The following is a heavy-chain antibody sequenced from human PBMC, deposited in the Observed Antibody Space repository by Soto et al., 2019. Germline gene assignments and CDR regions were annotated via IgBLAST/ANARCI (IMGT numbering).Heavy chain of an antibody. J-gene: IGHJ4*02. Sequence: GGSLRLSCAASGFTFNKYAMTWVRQAPGKGLEWVSSLSGSGGTTYHAASVKGRFTISRDNSKNTLYLQMNSLRAEDTAVYYCAKDWNFDYWGQGTLVTVSS. D-gene: IGHD1-1*01. CDR3: AKDWNFDY. CDR2: LSGSGGTT. V-gene: IGHV3-23*01. CDR1: GFTFNKYA.